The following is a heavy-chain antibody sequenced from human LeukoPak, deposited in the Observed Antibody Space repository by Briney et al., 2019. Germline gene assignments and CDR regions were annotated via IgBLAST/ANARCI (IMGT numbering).Heavy chain of an antibody. J-gene: IGHJ4*01. V-gene: IGHV1-46*01. CDR1: GYTFTNYY. Sequence: ASVKVSCKASGYTFTNYYMHWVRQAPGQGLEWMGIINPSGGSTSYAQKFQGRVTMTRGTSTSTVSMELSSLRSEDTAVYYCAKSEVGAISWVHWGHGTLVIVSS. CDR2: INPSGGST. CDR3: AKSEVGAISWVH. D-gene: IGHD1-26*01.